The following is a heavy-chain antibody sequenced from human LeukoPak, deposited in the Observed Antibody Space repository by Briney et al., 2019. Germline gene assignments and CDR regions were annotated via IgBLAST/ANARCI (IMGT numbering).Heavy chain of an antibody. D-gene: IGHD4-17*01. CDR2: ISPSGGST. J-gene: IGHJ4*02. Sequence: ASVKVSCKAFGYTFTSNYMHWVRQAPGQGPEWMGVISPSGGSTTYAQKFQGRVTITADESTSTAYMELSSLRSEDTAVYYCARLRQGYWGQGTLVTVSS. CDR3: ARLRQGY. CDR1: GYTFTSNY. V-gene: IGHV1-46*01.